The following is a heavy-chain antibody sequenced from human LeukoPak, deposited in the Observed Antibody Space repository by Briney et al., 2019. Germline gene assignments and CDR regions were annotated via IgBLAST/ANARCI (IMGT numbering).Heavy chain of an antibody. D-gene: IGHD3-10*01. Sequence: PGGSLRLSCAASGFTFSSYSMNWVRQAPGKGLEWVANIKQDGSEKYYVDSVKGRFTISRDNAKNSLYLQMNSLRAEDTAVDYCARGRGVPYAFHIWGQGTMVTVSS. CDR3: ARGRGVPYAFHI. V-gene: IGHV3-7*03. J-gene: IGHJ3*02. CDR2: IKQDGSEK. CDR1: GFTFSSYS.